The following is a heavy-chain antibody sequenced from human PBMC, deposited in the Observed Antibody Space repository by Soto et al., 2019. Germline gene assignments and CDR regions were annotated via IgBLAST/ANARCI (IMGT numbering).Heavy chain of an antibody. CDR2: IYYSGSP. CDR1: GGSMSSYY. CDR3: ARAAHPTVSGTDY. D-gene: IGHD6-19*01. V-gene: IGHV4-59*01. Sequence: SETLSLTCTVSGGSMSSYYWSWIRQPPGKGLEWIGYIYYSGSPNYNPSLKSRVTISVDTAKNQFSLKLSSVTAADTAVYYCARAAHPTVSGTDYWGQGALVTVSS. J-gene: IGHJ4*02.